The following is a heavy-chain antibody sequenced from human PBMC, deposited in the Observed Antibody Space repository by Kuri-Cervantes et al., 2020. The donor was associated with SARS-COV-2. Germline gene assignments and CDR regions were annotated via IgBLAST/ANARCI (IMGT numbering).Heavy chain of an antibody. D-gene: IGHD2/OR15-2a*01. J-gene: IGHJ6*03. Sequence: SETLSLTRAVYGGSFSGYHWSWIRQRPGKGLEWVGEINHGGSTNYNPSLKSRVTISVDTSKNQFSLKLSSVTAADTAVYYCARFLGSHYYYYMDVWGKGTTVTVSS. CDR1: GGSFSGYH. CDR3: ARFLGSHYYYYMDV. V-gene: IGHV4-34*01. CDR2: INHGGST.